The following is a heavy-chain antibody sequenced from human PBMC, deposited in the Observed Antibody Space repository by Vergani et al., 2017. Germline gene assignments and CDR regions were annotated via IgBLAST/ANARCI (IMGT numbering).Heavy chain of an antibody. CDR1: GFTFSAHA. CDR3: ARDQLTGDLWGGPFDV. CDR2: VSGSRDSI. D-gene: IGHD2-21*01. V-gene: IGHV3-23*04. J-gene: IGHJ3*01. Sequence: EVQMVESGGGLVKPGGSLRLSCEASGFTFSAHAMSWVRQAPGKGLEWVSTVSGSRDSIYYADSVKVRFTISRDNSKNTLYLQMNSLRADDTAVYFCARDQLTGDLWGGPFDVWGQGTMVAVSS.